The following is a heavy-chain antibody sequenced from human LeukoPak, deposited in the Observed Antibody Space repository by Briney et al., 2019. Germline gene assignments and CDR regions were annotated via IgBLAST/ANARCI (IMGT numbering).Heavy chain of an antibody. CDR2: IWYDGSNK. J-gene: IGHJ3*02. D-gene: IGHD3-3*01. Sequence: GGSLRLSCAASGFTFSSYGMHWVRQAPGKGLEWVAVIWYDGSNKYYADSVKGRFTISRDNSKNTLYLQMNSPRAEDTAVYYCARVSYDFWSGYYDAFDIWGQGTMVTVSS. CDR1: GFTFSSYG. CDR3: ARVSYDFWSGYYDAFDI. V-gene: IGHV3-33*01.